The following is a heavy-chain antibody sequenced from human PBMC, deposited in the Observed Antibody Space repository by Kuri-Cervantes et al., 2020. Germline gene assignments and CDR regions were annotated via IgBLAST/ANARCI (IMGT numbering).Heavy chain of an antibody. D-gene: IGHD3-9*01. Sequence: ETLSLTCAASGFTFSTYAMSWVRQAPGKGLEWVSGISGSSDNIYYADSVKGRFTISRDNSKNTLYLQMNSLRAEDTAVYYCAKGGSYDILTGYRHYYTFNTMDVWGQGTTVTVSS. CDR2: ISGSSDNI. V-gene: IGHV3-23*01. J-gene: IGHJ6*02. CDR3: AKGGSYDILTGYRHYYTFNTMDV. CDR1: GFTFSTYA.